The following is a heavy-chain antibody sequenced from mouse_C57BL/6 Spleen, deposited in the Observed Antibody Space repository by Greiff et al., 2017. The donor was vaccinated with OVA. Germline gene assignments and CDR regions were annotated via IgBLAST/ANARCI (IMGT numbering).Heavy chain of an antibody. Sequence: EVKLMESGGGLVQPGGSMKLSCAASGFTFSDAWMDWVRQSPEKGLEWVAEIRNKANNHATYYAESVKGRFTITRDDSKSSVYLKMNSLRAEDTGIYYGTRRNYDYDSDWLAYWGQGTLVTVSA. CDR1: GFTFSDAW. J-gene: IGHJ3*01. CDR3: TRRNYDYDSDWLAY. CDR2: IRNKANNHAT. D-gene: IGHD2-4*01. V-gene: IGHV6-6*01.